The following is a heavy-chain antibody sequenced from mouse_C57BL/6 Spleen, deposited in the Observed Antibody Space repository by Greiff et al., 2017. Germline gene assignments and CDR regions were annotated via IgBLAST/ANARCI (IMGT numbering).Heavy chain of an antibody. J-gene: IGHJ1*03. CDR1: GFTFSDYG. D-gene: IGHD2-10*01. CDR3: ARPYYGYWYFDV. CDR2: ISSGSSTI. V-gene: IGHV5-17*01. Sequence: EVQLQASGGGLVKPGGSLKLSCAASGFTFSDYGMHWVRQAPEKGLEWVAYISSGSSTISYADTVKGRFTISRDNAKNTLFPQMTSLRSEDTAMYYCARPYYGYWYFDVWGTGTTVTVSS.